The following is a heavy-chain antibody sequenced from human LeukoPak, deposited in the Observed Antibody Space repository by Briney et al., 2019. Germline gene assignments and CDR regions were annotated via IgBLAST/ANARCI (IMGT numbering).Heavy chain of an antibody. Sequence: GGSLRLSCAASGFTFSTYWMGWVRQAPGKGLEWVASIKQDGSERKYVDSVKGRFTISIDNAKNSLYLQMNSLRAEDTAVYYCAIRGSPMVRNYWGQGTLVTVSS. CDR2: IKQDGSER. CDR1: GFTFSTYW. V-gene: IGHV3-7*01. D-gene: IGHD3-10*01. CDR3: AIRGSPMVRNY. J-gene: IGHJ4*02.